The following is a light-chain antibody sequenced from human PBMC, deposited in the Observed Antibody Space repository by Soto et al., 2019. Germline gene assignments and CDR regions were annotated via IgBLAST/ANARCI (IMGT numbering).Light chain of an antibody. CDR2: GAS. CDR1: PSISSSY. CDR3: QQDYNLPIT. Sequence: PGEGATLSLRGRPSISSSYLSWYQQRPGQAPRLLIYGASTRATGIPARFSGSGRGSGTDFTLTISSLQPEDFAVYYCQQDYNLPITFGQGTRLEIK. V-gene: IGKV3D-7*01. J-gene: IGKJ5*01.